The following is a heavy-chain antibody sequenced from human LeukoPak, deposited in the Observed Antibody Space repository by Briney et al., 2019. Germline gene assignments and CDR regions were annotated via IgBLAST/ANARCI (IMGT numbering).Heavy chain of an antibody. CDR1: GFSLSTSGVG. Sequence: SGPTLVNPTRTLTLTCNFSGFSLSTSGVGVGWIRQPPGKALEWLALIFWDNDKRYSPSLKSRLTITKDTSKNQVVLTVTNMDPVDTATYYCAHRMREMATIPTYYYAVDVWGQGTTVTVSS. V-gene: IGHV2-5*02. CDR3: AHRMREMATIPTYYYAVDV. J-gene: IGHJ6*02. D-gene: IGHD5-24*01. CDR2: IFWDNDK.